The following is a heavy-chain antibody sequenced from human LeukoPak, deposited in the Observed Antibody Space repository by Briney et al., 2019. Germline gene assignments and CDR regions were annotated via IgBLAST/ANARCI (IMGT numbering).Heavy chain of an antibody. CDR2: IYYTGST. CDR3: ARGSYYYFDY. CDR1: GGSISSYS. D-gene: IGHD3-10*01. Sequence: PSETLSLTCTVSGGSISSYSWSWVRQTPGKGLEWIGYIYYTGSTNYNPSLKSRVTISVNTSKNQFSLKLSSVTAADTAVFYCARGSYYYFDYWGQGILVTVSS. J-gene: IGHJ4*02. V-gene: IGHV4-59*01.